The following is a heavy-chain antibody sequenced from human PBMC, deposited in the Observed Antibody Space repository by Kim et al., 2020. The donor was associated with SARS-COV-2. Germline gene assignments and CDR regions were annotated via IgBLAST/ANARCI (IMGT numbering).Heavy chain of an antibody. D-gene: IGHD3-16*02. V-gene: IGHV3-11*05. CDR2: ISSSSSYT. Sequence: GGSLRLSCAASGFTFSDYYMSWIRQAPGKGLEWVSYISSSSSYTNYADSVKGRFTISSDNDKNSLYLQMNSLRAEDTAVYYCSRVGYDYVWGSYRDYYYYYGMDVWGQGTTVTVSS. J-gene: IGHJ6*02. CDR1: GFTFSDYY. CDR3: SRVGYDYVWGSYRDYYYYYGMDV.